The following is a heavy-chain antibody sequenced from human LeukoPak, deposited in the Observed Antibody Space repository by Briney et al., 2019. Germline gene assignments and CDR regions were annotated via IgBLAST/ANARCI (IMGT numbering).Heavy chain of an antibody. V-gene: IGHV3-43*02. J-gene: IGHJ4*02. CDR1: GLPIADFA. CDR2: VSGDGVST. CDR3: ARESGKFDY. Sequence: GGSLRLSCVASGLPIADFAMHWVRQAPGKGLEWVSLVSGDGVSTFYADSVKGRFSISRDNSKNSLSLEMNSLRTEDTAMYYCARESGKFDYWGQGTLVAVSS.